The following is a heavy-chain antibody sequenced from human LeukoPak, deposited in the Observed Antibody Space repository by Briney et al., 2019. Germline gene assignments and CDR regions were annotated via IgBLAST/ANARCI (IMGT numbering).Heavy chain of an antibody. J-gene: IGHJ4*01. CDR1: GFTFSTYR. CDR3: ARGRNGFFDY. V-gene: IGHV3-74*01. Sequence: GGSLRLSCAASGFTFSTYRMHWVRQAPGKGLVWLSQINSDGGRTRYADSVKGRLTISRDNAKNTVYLQMNSLRAEDTAMYYCARGRNGFFDYWGHGTLVTVSS. CDR2: INSDGGRT. D-gene: IGHD5-24*01.